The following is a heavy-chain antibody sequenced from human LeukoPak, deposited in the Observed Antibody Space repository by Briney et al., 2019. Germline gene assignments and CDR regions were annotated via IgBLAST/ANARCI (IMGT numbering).Heavy chain of an antibody. CDR2: IYYSGST. CDR1: GGSISSSSYY. V-gene: IGHV4-39*01. D-gene: IGHD3-10*01. Sequence: SETLSLTCTVSGGSISSSSYYWGWIRQPPGKGLEWIGSIYYSGSTYYNPSLKSRVTISVDTSKNQFSLKLSSVTAADTAVYYCASMVRGVMRIDYWGQGTLVTVSS. CDR3: ASMVRGVMRIDY. J-gene: IGHJ4*02.